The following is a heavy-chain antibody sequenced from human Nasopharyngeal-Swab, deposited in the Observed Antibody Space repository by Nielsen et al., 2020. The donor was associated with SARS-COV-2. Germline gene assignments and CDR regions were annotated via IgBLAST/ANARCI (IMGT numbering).Heavy chain of an antibody. D-gene: IGHD2-15*01. Sequence: SETLSLTCTVSGGSISSYYWSWIRQPPGKGLEWIGYIYYSGSTNYNPSPKSRVTISVDTSKIQFSLKLSSVTAADTAVYYCARADGRFVNWFDPWGQGTLVTVSS. J-gene: IGHJ5*02. CDR2: IYYSGST. CDR1: GGSISSYY. CDR3: ARADGRFVNWFDP. V-gene: IGHV4-59*01.